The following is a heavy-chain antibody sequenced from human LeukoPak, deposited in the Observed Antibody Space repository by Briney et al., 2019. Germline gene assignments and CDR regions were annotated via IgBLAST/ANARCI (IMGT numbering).Heavy chain of an antibody. CDR1: GFTFDDYG. D-gene: IGHD2-2*01. Sequence: GGSLRFSCAASGFTFDDYGVSWVRQAPGKGLEWVSGINWNGGSTGYADSVKGRFAISRDNAKNSLYLQMNSLRAEDTALYYCARGLYCSSTSCYDYYYYYMDVWGKGTTVTVSS. J-gene: IGHJ6*03. V-gene: IGHV3-20*04. CDR2: INWNGGST. CDR3: ARGLYCSSTSCYDYYYYYMDV.